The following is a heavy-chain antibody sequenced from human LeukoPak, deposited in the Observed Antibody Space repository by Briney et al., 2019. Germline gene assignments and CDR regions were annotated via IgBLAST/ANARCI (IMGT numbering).Heavy chain of an antibody. Sequence: SETLSLTCTVSGGSISSYYWSWIRQPAGKGLEWIGRIYTSGSTNYNPSLKSRVTMSVDTSKNQFSLKLSSVTAADTAVYYCARFPSYYDSSPFDYWGQGTLVTVSS. CDR1: GGSISSYY. CDR2: IYTSGST. D-gene: IGHD3-22*01. J-gene: IGHJ4*02. V-gene: IGHV4-4*07. CDR3: ARFPSYYDSSPFDY.